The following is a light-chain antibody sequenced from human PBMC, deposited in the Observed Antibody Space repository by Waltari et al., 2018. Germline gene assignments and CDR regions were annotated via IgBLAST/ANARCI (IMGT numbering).Light chain of an antibody. V-gene: IGKV1-39*01. J-gene: IGKJ2*01. CDR2: AAS. CDR1: QNINSF. CDR3: QQSDDTPYT. Sequence: DIQMTQSPSSLSASVGDRVTVTCRASQNINSFLNWDQQIPGKPPKLLILAASRLPRGVPSVFSGSGSGTEFTLTISSLQPEDFATYYCQQSDDTPYTFGQGTKLQIK.